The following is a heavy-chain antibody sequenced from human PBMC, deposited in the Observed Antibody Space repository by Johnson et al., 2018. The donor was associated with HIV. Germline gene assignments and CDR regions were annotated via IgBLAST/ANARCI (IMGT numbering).Heavy chain of an antibody. CDR1: GFTVSSNY. J-gene: IGHJ3*02. D-gene: IGHD1-26*01. V-gene: IGHV3-66*01. Sequence: VQLVESGGGLVQPGGSLRLSCAASGFTVSSNYMSWVRQAPGKGLEWVSVIYSGGSTYYAYSVQGRFTISRDNSKNTLYLQMNSLRAEDTAVYYCAILPEWELSPEVFDIWGQGTMVTVSS. CDR2: IYSGGST. CDR3: AILPEWELSPEVFDI.